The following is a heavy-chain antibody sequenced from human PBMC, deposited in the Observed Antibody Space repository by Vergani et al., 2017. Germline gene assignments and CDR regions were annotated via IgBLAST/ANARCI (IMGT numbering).Heavy chain of an antibody. CDR2: ISYDGSNK. CDR3: ARDTVRGDYFDY. V-gene: IGHV3-30*03. CDR1: GFTFSSYG. J-gene: IGHJ4*02. Sequence: QVQLVESGGGVVQPGRSLRLSCAASGFTFSSYGMHWVRQAPGKGLEWVAVISYDGSNKYYADSVKGRFTISRDNSKNTLYLQMNSLRAEDTAVYYCARDTVRGDYFDYWGQGTLVTVSS. D-gene: IGHD3-10*02.